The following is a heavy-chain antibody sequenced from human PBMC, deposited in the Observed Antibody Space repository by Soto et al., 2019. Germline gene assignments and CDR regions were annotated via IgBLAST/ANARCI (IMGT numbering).Heavy chain of an antibody. Sequence: EVQLVESGGGLVKPGGSLRLSCAASGFPFSSYSMNWVRQAPGKGLEWVSSISSSSYIYYADLLQGRFTISRNNAKNSLYLQMNSLRAEETAVDYCARGPPMATITFFAYWGQGTLVTVSS. CDR1: GFPFSSYS. CDR2: ISSSSYI. J-gene: IGHJ4*02. D-gene: IGHD5-12*01. CDR3: ARGPPMATITFFAY. V-gene: IGHV3-21*01.